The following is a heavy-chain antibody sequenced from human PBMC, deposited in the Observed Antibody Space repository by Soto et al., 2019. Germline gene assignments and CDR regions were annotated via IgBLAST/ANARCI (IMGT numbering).Heavy chain of an antibody. CDR1: GYTFTGYY. D-gene: IGHD3-3*01. J-gene: IGHJ5*02. Sequence: ASVKVSCKAPGYTFTGYYMHWVRQAPGQGLEWMGWINPNSGGTNYAQKFQGWATMTRDTSISTAYMELSSLRSDDTAVYYCARVYYDFWSGYSPWGQGTLVTVSS. CDR2: INPNSGGT. V-gene: IGHV1-2*04. CDR3: ARVYYDFWSGYSP.